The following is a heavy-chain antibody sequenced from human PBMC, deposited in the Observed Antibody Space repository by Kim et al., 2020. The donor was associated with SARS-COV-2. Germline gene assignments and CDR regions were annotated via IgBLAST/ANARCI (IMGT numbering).Heavy chain of an antibody. D-gene: IGHD3-10*01. V-gene: IGHV4-39*01. CDR2: IYYSGST. CDR1: GGSISSSSYY. CDR3: ARPSRVKMVRGAFDY. J-gene: IGHJ4*02. Sequence: SETLSLTCTVSGGSISSSSYYWGWIRQPPGKGLEWIGSIYYSGSTYYNPSLKSRVTISVDTSKNQFSLKLSSVTAADTAVYYCARPSRVKMVRGAFDYWGQGTLVTVSS.